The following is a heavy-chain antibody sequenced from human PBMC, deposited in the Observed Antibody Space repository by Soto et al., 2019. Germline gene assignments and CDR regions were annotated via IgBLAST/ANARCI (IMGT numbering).Heavy chain of an antibody. CDR1: GYTFTIYG. D-gene: IGHD3-10*01. CDR3: ARGVGSGSYYNQYNWFDP. Sequence: ASVKVSCKASGYTFTIYGISWVRQAPGQGLEWMGWINVYNGNTKYAQKVQGRVTMTTDTSTSTAYMELRSLRSDDTAVYYCARGVGSGSYYNQYNWFDPWGQGTLVTVSS. CDR2: INVYNGNT. J-gene: IGHJ5*02. V-gene: IGHV1-18*01.